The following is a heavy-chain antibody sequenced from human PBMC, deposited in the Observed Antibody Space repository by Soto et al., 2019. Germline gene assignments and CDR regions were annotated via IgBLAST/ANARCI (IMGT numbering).Heavy chain of an antibody. CDR1: GFTFDDYT. Sequence: EVQLVESGGVVVQPGGSLRLSCAASGFTFDDYTMHRVRQAPGKGLEWVSLISWDGGSTYYADSVKGRFTISRDNSKNSLYLQMNSLRTEDTALYYCAKDSSGYYYDYWGQGTLVTVSS. J-gene: IGHJ4*02. CDR3: AKDSSGYYYDY. CDR2: ISWDGGST. D-gene: IGHD3-22*01. V-gene: IGHV3-43*01.